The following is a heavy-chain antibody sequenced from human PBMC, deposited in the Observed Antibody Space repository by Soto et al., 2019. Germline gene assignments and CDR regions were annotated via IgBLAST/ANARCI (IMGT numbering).Heavy chain of an antibody. CDR1: GGSIGSSSYY. Sequence: SSETLSLTCTVSGGSIGSSSYYWGWIRQPPGKGLEWIGSIYDRGSTYSNPSLKSRLTTSLDTSKNQFSLKLTSVTAADTAVYYCARHGYTSGRTYFDYWGQGTLVTVPQ. CDR3: ARHGYTSGRTYFDY. D-gene: IGHD6-19*01. V-gene: IGHV4-39*01. CDR2: IYDRGST. J-gene: IGHJ4*02.